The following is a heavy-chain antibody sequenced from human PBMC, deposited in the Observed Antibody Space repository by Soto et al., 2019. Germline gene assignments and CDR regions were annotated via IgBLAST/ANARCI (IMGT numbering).Heavy chain of an antibody. D-gene: IGHD2-2*01. Sequence: PLRVSSAASGLKCIDYGVHWVRQAPGKGLEWVAVISSDGNNKYYADSVKGRFIISRDDSENTLYLRMSSLRAEDTAVYYCAKRKYCPSTTCFDYWGQGTQVTVSS. CDR3: AKRKYCPSTTCFDY. CDR2: ISSDGNNK. J-gene: IGHJ4*02. CDR1: GLKCIDYG. V-gene: IGHV3-30-3*02.